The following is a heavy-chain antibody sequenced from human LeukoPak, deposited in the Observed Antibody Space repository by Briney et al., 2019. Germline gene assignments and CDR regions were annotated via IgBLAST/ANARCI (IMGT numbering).Heavy chain of an antibody. V-gene: IGHV3-23*01. CDR1: TLSFSTYA. Sequence: PGGSLRLSCEAYTLSFSTYAMNWVRQAPGKGLEWVSSIIGSGGSTYFADSVRGRFTISRDNSKNTLYLQMNSLRAEDTARYYCAKATLGSCSGARCYPFDYWGQGTLVNVSS. CDR3: AKATLGSCSGARCYPFDY. J-gene: IGHJ4*02. CDR2: IIGSGGST. D-gene: IGHD2-15*01.